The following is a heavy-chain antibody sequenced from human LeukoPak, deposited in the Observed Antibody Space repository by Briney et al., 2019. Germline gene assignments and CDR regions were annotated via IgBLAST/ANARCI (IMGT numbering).Heavy chain of an antibody. CDR3: AKSSAYSGYEVDY. CDR1: GYIFTGYY. V-gene: IGHV1-2*02. J-gene: IGHJ4*02. CDR2: INPNSGGT. Sequence: ASVKVSCKASGYIFTGYYMHWVRKAPGQGLEWMGWINPNSGGTNYAQKFQGRVTMTRDTSISTAYMELSRLRSDDTAMYYCAKSSAYSGYEVDYWGQGSLVTVS. D-gene: IGHD5-12*01.